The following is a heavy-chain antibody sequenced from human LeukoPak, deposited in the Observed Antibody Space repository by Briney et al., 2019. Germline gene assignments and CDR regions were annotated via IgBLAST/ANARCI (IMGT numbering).Heavy chain of an antibody. D-gene: IGHD1-26*01. CDR3: AKDISTYSGSYYYYYGMDV. CDR2: ISYDGSNK. V-gene: IGHV3-30*18. Sequence: GGSLRLSCAASGFTFSSYGMHWVRQAPGKGLEWVAVISYDGSNKYYADSVKGRFTISRDNSKSTLYLQMNSLRAEDTAVYYCAKDISTYSGSYYYYYGMDVWGQGTTVTVSS. J-gene: IGHJ6*02. CDR1: GFTFSSYG.